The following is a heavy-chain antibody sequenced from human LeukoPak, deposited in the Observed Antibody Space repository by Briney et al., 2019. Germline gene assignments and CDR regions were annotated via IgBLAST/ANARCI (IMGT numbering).Heavy chain of an antibody. D-gene: IGHD4-17*01. J-gene: IGHJ6*02. CDR2: SSGSGGST. Sequence: GGSLRLSCAASGFTFSSYAMSWVRQAPGKGLEWVSASSGSGGSTYYADSVKGRFTISRDNSKNTLYLQMNSLRAEDTAVYYCAKSSDGDYVFYYYYGMDVWGQGTTVTVSS. CDR1: GFTFSSYA. V-gene: IGHV3-23*01. CDR3: AKSSDGDYVFYYYYGMDV.